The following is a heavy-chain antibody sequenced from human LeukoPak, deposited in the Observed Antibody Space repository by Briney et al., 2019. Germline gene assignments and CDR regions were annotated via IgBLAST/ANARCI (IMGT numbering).Heavy chain of an antibody. CDR1: GYTLTEYY. D-gene: IGHD2-8*02. J-gene: IGHJ4*02. Sequence: ASVKVSCKASGYTLTEYYIHWVRQAPGQGLEWMGFIIPDSGGTTYQQNFQGRVTMTRDTSISTFYMELSSLRPDDTAVYYCSTEDKYCTGANCGVFWARGTLVTVSS. CDR2: IIPDSGGT. CDR3: STEDKYCTGANCGVF. V-gene: IGHV1-2*02.